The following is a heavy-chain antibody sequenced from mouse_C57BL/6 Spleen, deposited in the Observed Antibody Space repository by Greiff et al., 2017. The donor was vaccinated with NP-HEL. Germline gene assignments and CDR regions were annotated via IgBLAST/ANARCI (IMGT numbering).Heavy chain of an antibody. D-gene: IGHD2-4*01. CDR1: GFSFTSYG. J-gene: IGHJ2*01. CDR2: IWSGGST. V-gene: IGHV2-2*01. CDR3: ARSMIKTALDY. Sequence: VQLQQSGPGLVQPSQSLSITCTVSGFSFTSYGVHWVRQSPGKGLEWLGVIWSGGSTDYNAALISRLSISKDNSKSQVFFKMNSLQADDTAIYYCARSMIKTALDYWGQGTTLTVSS.